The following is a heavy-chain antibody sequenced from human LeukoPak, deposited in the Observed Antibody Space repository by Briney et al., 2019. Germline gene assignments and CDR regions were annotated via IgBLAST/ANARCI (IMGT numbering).Heavy chain of an antibody. CDR3: ARRAGDYSHPYDY. D-gene: IGHD3-22*01. V-gene: IGHV3-30*03. CDR2: ISFDAEGD. J-gene: IGHJ4*02. Sequence: QAGGSLRLSCVTSGFTFSHYGMHWVRQLPGKGLEWVAAISFDAEGDYHVDSVKGRFTISRDNSKNTLYLQMNSLRVEDTAVYYCARRAGDYSHPYDYWGQGTLVTVSS. CDR1: GFTFSHYG.